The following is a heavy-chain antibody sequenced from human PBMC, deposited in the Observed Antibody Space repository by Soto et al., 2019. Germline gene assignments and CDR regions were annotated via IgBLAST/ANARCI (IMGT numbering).Heavy chain of an antibody. D-gene: IGHD5-18*01. J-gene: IGHJ6*02. V-gene: IGHV5-10-1*01. CDR2: IDPSDSYT. Sequence: ESLKISCKVSGYSFTSYWISWVRPMPGKGLELIVRIDPSDSYTNYSPSFQGHVTISADKSISTAYLQWSSLKASDTAMYYWARRRISRATGYGYDTTPFGMDIWGEGATVTVSS. CDR1: GYSFTSYW. CDR3: ARRRISRATGYGYDTTPFGMDI.